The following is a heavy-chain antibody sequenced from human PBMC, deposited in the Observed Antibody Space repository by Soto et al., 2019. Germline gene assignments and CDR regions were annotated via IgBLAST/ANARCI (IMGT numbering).Heavy chain of an antibody. CDR2: ISYDGSNK. CDR1: GFTFSSYA. V-gene: IGHV3-30-3*01. Sequence: QVQLVESGGGVVQPGRSLRLSCAASGFTFSSYAMHWVHQAPGKGLERVAVISYDGSNKYYAVSVKGRFTISRDNSKNTLYLQMNSLRAEDTAVYYCARPLWRDDYNWGYFDLWGRGTLVTVSS. D-gene: IGHD4-4*01. J-gene: IGHJ2*01. CDR3: ARPLWRDDYNWGYFDL.